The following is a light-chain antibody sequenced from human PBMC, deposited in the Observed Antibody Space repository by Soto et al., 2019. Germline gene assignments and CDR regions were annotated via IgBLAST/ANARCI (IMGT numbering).Light chain of an antibody. Sequence: EIVLTQSPGNLPLSPGERATLPCRASQSVGSSYLAWYQQKPGQAPRLLIYDESSRATGIPDRFSGSASGTGFTLTISRLEPEDFAVYYCPHYGISITFGQGTRLEIK. J-gene: IGKJ5*01. CDR3: PHYGISIT. V-gene: IGKV3-20*01. CDR1: QSVGSSY. CDR2: DES.